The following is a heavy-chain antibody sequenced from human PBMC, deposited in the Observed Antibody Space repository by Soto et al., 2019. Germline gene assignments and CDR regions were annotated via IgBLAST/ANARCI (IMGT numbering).Heavy chain of an antibody. CDR3: AKDRGLVRSFYFDY. J-gene: IGHJ4*02. CDR1: GFTFDDYA. V-gene: IGHV3-9*01. D-gene: IGHD6-19*01. Sequence: EVQLVESGGGLVQPGRSLRLSCAASGFTFDDYAMHWVRQAPGKGLEWVSGISWNSGSIGYADSVKGRFTISRDNAKNSLYLQMNSLRAEDTALYYCAKDRGLVRSFYFDYWGQGTLVTVSS. CDR2: ISWNSGSI.